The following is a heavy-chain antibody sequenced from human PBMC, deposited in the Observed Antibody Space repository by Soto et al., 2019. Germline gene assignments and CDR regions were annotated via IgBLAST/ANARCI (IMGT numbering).Heavy chain of an antibody. V-gene: IGHV1-8*01. CDR2: MNPNSGNT. D-gene: IGHD4-17*01. Sequence: QVQLVQSGAEVKKHGASVKVSCKASGYTITSYDSKWVRQATEQGLEWMGWMNPNSGNTGYAQKCQGSVTITRNTSISTPYMELSSLRSEDTAVYYCAMTLYGDNFDYWGQGTLVTVSS. CDR1: GYTITSYD. CDR3: AMTLYGDNFDY. J-gene: IGHJ4*02.